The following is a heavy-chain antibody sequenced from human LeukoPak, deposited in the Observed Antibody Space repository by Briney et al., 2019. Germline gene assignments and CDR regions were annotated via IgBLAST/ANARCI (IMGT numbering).Heavy chain of an antibody. CDR1: GFTFSSYG. CDR2: IWFDGSNK. J-gene: IGHJ3*02. Sequence: PGRSLRLPCAASGFTFSSYGMHWFRQAPGKGLEWVAVIWFDGSNKYYADSVKGRFTVSRDNSKNTMDLQMNSLRAEDTAVYYCAREQYGSDDALDIWGQGTMVTVSS. V-gene: IGHV3-33*01. D-gene: IGHD4-17*01. CDR3: AREQYGSDDALDI.